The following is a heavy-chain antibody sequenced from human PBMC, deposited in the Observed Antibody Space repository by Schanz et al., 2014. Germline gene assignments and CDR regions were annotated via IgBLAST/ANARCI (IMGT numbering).Heavy chain of an antibody. CDR1: GYSFTKYG. V-gene: IGHV1-18*01. Sequence: QVQLVQSGSEVKKPGDSVKVSCETSGYSFTKYGINWVRQAPGQGLEWMGWISPYNGHTEYGKKFQGRFTMTTDTSTTTAYLELRSLTSDNTPVFYCARGLHYDVDTSFRSYDAFDFWGQGTKVTVSP. CDR2: ISPYNGHT. J-gene: IGHJ3*01. D-gene: IGHD3-10*02. CDR3: ARGLHYDVDTSFRSYDAFDF.